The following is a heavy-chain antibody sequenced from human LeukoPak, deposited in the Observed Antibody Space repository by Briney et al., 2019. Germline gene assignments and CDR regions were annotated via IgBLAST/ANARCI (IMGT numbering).Heavy chain of an antibody. Sequence: PSETLSLTCTVSGGSISSYYWSWIRQPAGKGLEWIGRIYSTGSTNYNLSLKSRVTMSVDTSKNLFSLRLRSVTAADTAVYYCARQIASAGTAGFDFWGQGALVTVSS. CDR3: ARQIASAGTAGFDF. V-gene: IGHV4-4*07. CDR1: GGSISSYY. CDR2: IYSTGST. D-gene: IGHD6-13*01. J-gene: IGHJ4*02.